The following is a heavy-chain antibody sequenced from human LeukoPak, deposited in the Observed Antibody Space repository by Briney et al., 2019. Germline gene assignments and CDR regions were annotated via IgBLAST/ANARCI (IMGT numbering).Heavy chain of an antibody. J-gene: IGHJ5*02. Sequence: PSETLSLTCAVYGGSLSGYYYTWIRQPPGKGLEWIGEINHSGSTNYNPSLKSRVTISVDTSKNQFSLKLSSVTAADTAVYYCARGLRVELWGQGTLVTVSS. V-gene: IGHV4-34*01. CDR3: ARGLRVEL. CDR1: GGSLSGYY. D-gene: IGHD3-16*01. CDR2: INHSGST.